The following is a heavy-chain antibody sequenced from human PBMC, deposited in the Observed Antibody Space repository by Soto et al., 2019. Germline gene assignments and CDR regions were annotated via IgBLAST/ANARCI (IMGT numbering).Heavy chain of an antibody. CDR2: IYSGGST. J-gene: IGHJ6*02. CDR1: GFTVSSNY. D-gene: IGHD3-3*01. CDR3: AREGIDFGEYYYYGMDV. Sequence: PGWSLRLSCAASGFTVSSNYMSWVRQAPGKGLEWVSVIYSGGSTYYADSVKGRFTISRDNSKNTLYLQMNSLRAEDTAVYYCAREGIDFGEYYYYGMDVWGQGTTVTVSS. V-gene: IGHV3-53*01.